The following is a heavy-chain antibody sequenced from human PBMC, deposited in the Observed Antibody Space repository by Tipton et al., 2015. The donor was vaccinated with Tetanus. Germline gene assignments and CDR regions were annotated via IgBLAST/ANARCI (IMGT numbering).Heavy chain of an antibody. D-gene: IGHD6-19*01. Sequence: TLSLTCSVSGDSGSRHYWSWIRQPPGKGLEGIGDIFYSGNSIPNPSFRSRVTMSADTSRTLFSLTLSSVTAADTAVYYCARGSGWADFWGQGTQVTVSS. CDR1: GDSGSRHY. J-gene: IGHJ4*02. V-gene: IGHV4-59*02. CDR3: ARGSGWADF. CDR2: IFYSGNS.